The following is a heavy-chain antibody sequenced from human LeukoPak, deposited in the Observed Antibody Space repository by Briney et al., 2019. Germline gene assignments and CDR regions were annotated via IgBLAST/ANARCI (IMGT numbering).Heavy chain of an antibody. CDR1: GFTFSSYG. J-gene: IGHJ4*02. CDR3: AKGRPPEKYSSSWYDPY. Sequence: PGGSLRLSCAASGFTFSSYGMHWVRQAPGKGLEWVAFIRYDGSNKYYADSVKGRFTISRDNSKNTLYLQMNSLRAEDTAVYYCAKGRPPEKYSSSWYDPYWGQGTLVTVSS. V-gene: IGHV3-30*02. CDR2: IRYDGSNK. D-gene: IGHD6-13*01.